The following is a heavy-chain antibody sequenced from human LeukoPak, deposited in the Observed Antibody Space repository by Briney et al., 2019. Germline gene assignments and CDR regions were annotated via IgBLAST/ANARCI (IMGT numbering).Heavy chain of an antibody. J-gene: IGHJ4*02. V-gene: IGHV4-39*07. D-gene: IGHD6-19*01. Sequence: SEILSLTCTVSGGSISSSSYYWGWIRQPPGKGLEWIGSIYYSGSTYYNPSLKSRVTISVDTSKNQFSLKLSSVTAADTAVYYCARLDSSGWFDYWGQGTLVTVSS. CDR1: GGSISSSSYY. CDR3: ARLDSSGWFDY. CDR2: IYYSGST.